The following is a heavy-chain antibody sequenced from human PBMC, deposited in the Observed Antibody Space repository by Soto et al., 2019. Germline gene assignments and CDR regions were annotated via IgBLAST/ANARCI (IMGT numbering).Heavy chain of an antibody. V-gene: IGHV4-31*03. D-gene: IGHD2-2*01. CDR2: IYYSGST. Sequence: SETLSLTCTVSGGSIISGGYYWSWIRQHPGKGLEWIGYIYYSGSTYYNPSLKSRVTISVDTSKNQFSLKLSSVTAADTAVYYCAREYRFYCSSTSCYVGSFDYWGQGTLVTVSS. J-gene: IGHJ4*02. CDR1: GGSIISGGYY. CDR3: AREYRFYCSSTSCYVGSFDY.